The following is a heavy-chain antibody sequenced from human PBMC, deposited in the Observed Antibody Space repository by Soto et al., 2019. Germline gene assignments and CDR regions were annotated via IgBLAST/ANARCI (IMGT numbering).Heavy chain of an antibody. CDR1: GFTFSSYA. CDR3: ARAFGSPTEFDP. Sequence: VQLLESGGGLVQPGGSLRLSCAASGFTFSSYAMSWVRQAPGKGLEWIGYIYYSGSTYYNPSLKSRVTISVDTSKNQFSLKLSSVTAADTAVYYCARAFGSPTEFDPWGQGTLVTVSS. J-gene: IGHJ5*02. CDR2: IYYSGST. V-gene: IGHV4-31*02. D-gene: IGHD3-16*01.